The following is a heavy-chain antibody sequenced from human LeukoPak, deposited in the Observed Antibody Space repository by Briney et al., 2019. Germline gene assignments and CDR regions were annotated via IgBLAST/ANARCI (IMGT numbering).Heavy chain of an antibody. CDR2: IYYSGST. J-gene: IGHJ4*02. D-gene: IGHD2-15*01. V-gene: IGHV4-59*12. CDR3: ARGSNRYCSGGSCYLFDY. CDR1: GGSISSYY. Sequence: SETLSLTCTVSGGSISSYYWSWIRQPPGKGLEWIGYIYYSGSTNYNPSLKSRVTISVDTSKNQFSLKLSSVTAADTAVYYCARGSNRYCSGGSCYLFDYWGQGTLVTVSS.